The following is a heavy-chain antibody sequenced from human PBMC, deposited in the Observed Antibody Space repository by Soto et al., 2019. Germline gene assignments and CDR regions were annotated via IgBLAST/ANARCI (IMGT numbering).Heavy chain of an antibody. CDR3: ARDFGGFDP. D-gene: IGHD3-3*01. CDR1: GYTFTSYA. J-gene: IGHJ5*02. CDR2: INAGTGNT. V-gene: IGHV1-3*05. Sequence: QVQLVQSGAEEMKPGASVKVSCKASGYTFTSYAMHWVRQAPGQRLEWMGWINAGTGNTKYSQKFQGRVTITRDTCASTAYMELSSLRSEDTAVYYCARDFGGFDPWGQGTLVTVSP.